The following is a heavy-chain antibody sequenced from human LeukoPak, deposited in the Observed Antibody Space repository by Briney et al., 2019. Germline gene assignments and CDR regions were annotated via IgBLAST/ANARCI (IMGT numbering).Heavy chain of an antibody. J-gene: IGHJ4*02. V-gene: IGHV3-66*02. D-gene: IGHD6-6*01. Sequence: PGGSLRLSCAASGFTVSSNYMSWVCQAPGKGLERVSVIYSGGSTYYADSAKGRFTISRDNSKNTLYHQMNSLRAEDTAVYYCARGGVWQLEFHWGQGTLVTVSS. CDR2: IYSGGST. CDR1: GFTVSSNY. CDR3: ARGGVWQLEFH.